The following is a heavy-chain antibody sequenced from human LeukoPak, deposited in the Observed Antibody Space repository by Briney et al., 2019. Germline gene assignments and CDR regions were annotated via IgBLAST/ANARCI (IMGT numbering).Heavy chain of an antibody. D-gene: IGHD3-10*01. Sequence: SETLSLTCTVSGGSISSSGYYWSWIRQPPGKGLEWIGEINHSGSTNYNPSLKSRVTISVDTSKNQFSLKLSSVTAADTAVYYCARGGRVRGVTRSRWYFDLWGRGTLVTVSS. CDR2: INHSGST. CDR3: ARGGRVRGVTRSRWYFDL. CDR1: GGSISSSGYY. V-gene: IGHV4-39*07. J-gene: IGHJ2*01.